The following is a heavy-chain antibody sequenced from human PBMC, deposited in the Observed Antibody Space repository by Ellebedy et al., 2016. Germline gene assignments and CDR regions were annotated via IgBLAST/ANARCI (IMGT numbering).Heavy chain of an antibody. CDR1: GGSISSSNW. CDR2: IYHSGST. CDR3: ARAVHQGITLYYFDY. Sequence: SETLSLTCAVSGGSISSSNWWIWVRQPPGKGLEWIGEIYHSGSTYYNPSLKSRITMSVDESKNQFSLKLSSVTAADTAVYYCARAVHQGITLYYFDYWGQGTLVTVSS. D-gene: IGHD3-10*02. J-gene: IGHJ4*02. V-gene: IGHV4-4*02.